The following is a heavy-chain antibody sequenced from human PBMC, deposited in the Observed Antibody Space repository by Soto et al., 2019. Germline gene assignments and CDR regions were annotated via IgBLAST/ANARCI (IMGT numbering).Heavy chain of an antibody. CDR3: GRMVRGVDY. CDR1: GFTFSSYA. Sequence: EVQLVESGGGLVQPGGSLRLSCAASGFTFSSYAMHWVRQAPGKGLEYVSAISSNGGSTYYANSVKGRFTISRDNSKNTLYLQMGSLRAEDMAVYYCGRMVRGVDYWGQGTLVTVSS. D-gene: IGHD3-10*01. V-gene: IGHV3-64*01. J-gene: IGHJ4*02. CDR2: ISSNGGST.